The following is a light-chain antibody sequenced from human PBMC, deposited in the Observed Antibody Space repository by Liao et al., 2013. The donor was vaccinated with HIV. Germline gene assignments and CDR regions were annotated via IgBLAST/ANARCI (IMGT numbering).Light chain of an antibody. V-gene: IGLV3-1*01. CDR2: QDT. CDR3: QAWDSDTEV. CDR1: KLGHKY. Sequence: SYELTQAPSVSVSPGQTASITCSGDKLGHKYASWYQQKSGQSPVLLIYQDTQRPSGIPERFSGSNSGNTATLTISGTQAIDEADYYCQAWDSDTEVFGTGTKVTVL. J-gene: IGLJ1*01.